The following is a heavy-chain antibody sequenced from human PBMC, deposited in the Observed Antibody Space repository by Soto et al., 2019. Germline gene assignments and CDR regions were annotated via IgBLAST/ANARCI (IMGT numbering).Heavy chain of an antibody. CDR2: IYYSGST. CDR1: GGSISSSSYY. Sequence: SETLSLTCTVSGGSISSSSYYWGWIRQPPGKGLEWIGSIYYSGSTYYNPSLKSRVTISVDTSKNQFSLKLSSVTAADTAVYYCARLPYSSSRIYYYYGMDVWGQGTTVTVSS. D-gene: IGHD6-6*01. V-gene: IGHV4-39*01. J-gene: IGHJ6*02. CDR3: ARLPYSSSRIYYYYGMDV.